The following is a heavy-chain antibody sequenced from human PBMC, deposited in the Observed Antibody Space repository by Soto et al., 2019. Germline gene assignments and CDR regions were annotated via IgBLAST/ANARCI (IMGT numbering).Heavy chain of an antibody. Sequence: QVQLQQSGPGLVKPSQTLSLTCAISGDSVSSNIATWNWIRQSPSRGLEWLGRTYYRSRWYNDYAPSVKSRITINPDTSKNHVSLHLNSVTPEDTAVYYCARERGFLSEAFDIWGRGTMVTVSS. V-gene: IGHV6-1*02. CDR3: ARERGFLSEAFDI. CDR2: TYYRSRWYN. D-gene: IGHD3-10*01. CDR1: GDSVSSNIAT. J-gene: IGHJ3*02.